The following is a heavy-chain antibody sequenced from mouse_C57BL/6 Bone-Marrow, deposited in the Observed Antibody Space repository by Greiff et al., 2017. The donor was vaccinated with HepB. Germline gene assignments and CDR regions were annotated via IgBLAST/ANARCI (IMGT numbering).Heavy chain of an antibody. CDR3: VRGGYGSSLDY. J-gene: IGHJ2*01. CDR1: GFSFNTYA. D-gene: IGHD1-1*01. Sequence: EVKLVESGGGLVQPKGSLKLSCAASGFSFNTYAMNWVRQAPGKGLEWVARIRSKSNNYATYYADSVKDRFTISRDDSESMLYLQMNNLKTEDTDMYYCVRGGYGSSLDYWGQGTTLTVSS. V-gene: IGHV10-1*01. CDR2: IRSKSNNYAT.